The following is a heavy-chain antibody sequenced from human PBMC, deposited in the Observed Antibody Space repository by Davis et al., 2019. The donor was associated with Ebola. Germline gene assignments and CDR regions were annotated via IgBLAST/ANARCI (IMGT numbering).Heavy chain of an antibody. CDR1: GYTFTSYA. V-gene: IGHV1-3*01. CDR2: INAGNGNT. CDR3: ARGRWVAARWFDP. J-gene: IGHJ5*02. D-gene: IGHD6-6*01. Sequence: ASVKVSCKASGYTFTSYAMHWVRQAPGQRLEWMGWINAGNGNTKYSQKFQGRVTITRDTSASTAYMELGSLRFEDTAVYYCARGRWVAARWFDPWGQGTLVTVSS.